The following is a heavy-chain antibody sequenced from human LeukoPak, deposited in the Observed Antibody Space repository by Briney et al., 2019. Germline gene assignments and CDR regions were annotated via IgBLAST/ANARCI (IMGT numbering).Heavy chain of an antibody. CDR1: GFTFSSYG. V-gene: IGHV3-30*18. CDR3: AKDKCGGDCYSVFDY. J-gene: IGHJ4*02. Sequence: GGSLRLSCAASGFTFSSYGMHWVRQAPGKGLEWVAVISYDGSNKYYADSVKGRFTISRDNSKNTLYLQMNSLRAEDTAVYYCAKDKCGGDCYSVFDYWGQGTLVTVSS. D-gene: IGHD2-21*02. CDR2: ISYDGSNK.